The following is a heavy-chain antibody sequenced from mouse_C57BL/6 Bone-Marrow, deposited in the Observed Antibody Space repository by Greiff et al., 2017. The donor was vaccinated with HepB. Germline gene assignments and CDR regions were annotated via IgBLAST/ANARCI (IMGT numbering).Heavy chain of an antibody. CDR1: GYTFTSYW. V-gene: IGHV1-5*01. CDR2: IYPGNSDT. D-gene: IGHD1-1*01. CDR3: TRDFYYYGSSYGYYYAMDY. Sequence: VQLQQSGTVLARPGASVKMSCKTSGYTFTSYWMHWVKQRPGQGLEWIGAIYPGNSDTSYNQKFKGKAKLTAVTSASTAYKELSSLTNEDSAVYDCTRDFYYYGSSYGYYYAMDYWGQGTSVTVSS. J-gene: IGHJ4*01.